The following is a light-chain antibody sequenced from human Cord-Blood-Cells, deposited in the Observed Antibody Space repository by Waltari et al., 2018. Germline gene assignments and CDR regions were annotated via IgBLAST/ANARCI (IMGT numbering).Light chain of an antibody. CDR2: DVS. V-gene: IGLV2-14*03. CDR3: SSYTSSSTLV. CDR1: SSDVGGYNY. Sequence: QSAPTPPASVSGSAGQSITISCTGTSSDVGGYNYVSRYQQHPGKAPKLMIYDVSNRPSGVSNRFSGSKSDNTASLTISGLQAEDEADYYCSSYTSSSTLVFGTGTKVTVL. J-gene: IGLJ1*01.